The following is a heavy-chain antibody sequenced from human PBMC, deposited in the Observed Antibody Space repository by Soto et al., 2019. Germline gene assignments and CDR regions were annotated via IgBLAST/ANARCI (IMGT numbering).Heavy chain of an antibody. CDR2: IWYDGSNK. D-gene: IGHD3-10*01. V-gene: IGHV3-33*01. Sequence: QVQLVESGGGVVQPGRSLRLSSAASGFTFSSYGMHWVRQAPGKGLEWVAVIWYDGSNKYYVDSVKGRFTISRDNSKNTLYLQMISLRVEDTAVYYCERDLTMVRGVLDYWGQGTLVTVSS. CDR3: ERDLTMVRGVLDY. CDR1: GFTFSSYG. J-gene: IGHJ4*02.